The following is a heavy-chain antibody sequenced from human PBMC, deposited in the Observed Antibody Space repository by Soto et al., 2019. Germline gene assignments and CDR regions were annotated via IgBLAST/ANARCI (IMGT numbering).Heavy chain of an antibody. Sequence: ESGGGLVKPGGSLRLSCAASGFTFSSYSMNWVRQAPGKGLEWVSSISSSSSYIHYADSVKGRFTISRDNAKNSLYLQMNSLRAEDTAVYYCASHKWGFDYWGQGTLVTVSS. CDR2: ISSSSSYI. V-gene: IGHV3-21*01. CDR1: GFTFSSYS. D-gene: IGHD2-8*01. CDR3: ASHKWGFDY. J-gene: IGHJ4*02.